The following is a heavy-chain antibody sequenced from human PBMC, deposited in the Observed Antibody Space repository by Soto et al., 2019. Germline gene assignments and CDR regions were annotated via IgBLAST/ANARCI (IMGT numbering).Heavy chain of an antibody. V-gene: IGHV1-18*01. Sequence: VKVSCKASGYTFTSYGISWVRQAPGQGLEWMGWISAYNGNTNYAQKLQGRVTMTTDTSTSTAYMELRSLRSDDTAVYYCANCLDLSGDYVGSVPDDAFDIWGQGTMVTVSS. D-gene: IGHD4-17*01. J-gene: IGHJ3*02. CDR1: GYTFTSYG. CDR3: ANCLDLSGDYVGSVPDDAFDI. CDR2: ISAYNGNT.